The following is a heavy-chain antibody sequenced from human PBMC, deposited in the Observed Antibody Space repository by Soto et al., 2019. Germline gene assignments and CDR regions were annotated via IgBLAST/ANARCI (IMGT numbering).Heavy chain of an antibody. Sequence: PSETLSLTCTFSGGSISYEYYHLTWIRQSPGKGLEWIGYIHYSGSIIYNPSFKSRVTISVDTSKNQFSLQLSSVTAADTAVYFCAREDDGGDRDYYGLDVWGQGTTVTVSS. CDR2: IHYSGSI. V-gene: IGHV4-30-4*08. D-gene: IGHD2-21*02. CDR3: AREDDGGDRDYYGLDV. CDR1: GGSISYEYYH. J-gene: IGHJ6*02.